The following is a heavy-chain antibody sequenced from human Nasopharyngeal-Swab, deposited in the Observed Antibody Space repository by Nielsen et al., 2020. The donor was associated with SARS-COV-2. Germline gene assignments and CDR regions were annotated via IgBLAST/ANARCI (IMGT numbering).Heavy chain of an antibody. CDR1: GFTFSNAW. Sequence: SCAASGFTFSNAWMSWVRQAPGKGLEWVGRIKSKTDGGTTDYAAPVKGRFTISRDDSKNTLYLQMNSLKTEDTAVYYCTTVVAVAGRPSFVDYWGQGTLVTVSS. D-gene: IGHD6-19*01. CDR3: TTVVAVAGRPSFVDY. V-gene: IGHV3-15*01. J-gene: IGHJ4*02. CDR2: IKSKTDGGTT.